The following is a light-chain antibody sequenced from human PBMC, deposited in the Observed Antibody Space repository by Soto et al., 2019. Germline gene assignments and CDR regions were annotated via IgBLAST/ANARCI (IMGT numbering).Light chain of an antibody. V-gene: IGKV3-20*01. CDR2: GAS. CDR1: QSVSSSY. J-gene: IGKJ3*01. Sequence: EIVLTQSPGTLSLSPGERATLSCRASQSVSSSYLAWYQQKPGQAPRLLIYGASSRATGIPDRFSGSGSGTDFTLPISRLEPEDFAVYYCQQYGSSPRFTVGPGTKVDIK. CDR3: QQYGSSPRFT.